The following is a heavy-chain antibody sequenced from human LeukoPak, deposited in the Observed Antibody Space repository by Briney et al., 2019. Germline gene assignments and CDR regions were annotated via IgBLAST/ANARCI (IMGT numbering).Heavy chain of an antibody. Sequence: GGSLRLSCAASGFTFSSYAMSWVRQAPGKGLEWVSAISGSGGSTYYADSVKGRFTISRDNSKNTLYLQMNSLRAEDTAVYYCAKSYDFCSGYYTAYWGQGTLVTVSS. CDR2: ISGSGGST. V-gene: IGHV3-23*01. CDR3: AKSYDFCSGYYTAY. J-gene: IGHJ4*02. D-gene: IGHD3-3*01. CDR1: GFTFSSYA.